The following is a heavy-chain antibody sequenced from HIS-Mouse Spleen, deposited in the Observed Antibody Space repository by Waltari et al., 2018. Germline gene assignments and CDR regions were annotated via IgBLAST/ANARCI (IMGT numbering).Heavy chain of an antibody. V-gene: IGHV1-2*02. CDR2: IKPNSGGT. Sequence: QVQLVQSGAEVKTPGASVKVCCKASGYTFPGYYMHWVRQAPCHGLEWMGWIKPNSGGTNYAQKFQGRVTMTRDTSISTAYMELSRLRSDDTAVYYCARGQTPYRDIVVVVGRFDYWGQGTLVTVSS. CDR3: ARGQTPYRDIVVVVGRFDY. D-gene: IGHD2-15*01. CDR1: GYTFPGYY. J-gene: IGHJ4*02.